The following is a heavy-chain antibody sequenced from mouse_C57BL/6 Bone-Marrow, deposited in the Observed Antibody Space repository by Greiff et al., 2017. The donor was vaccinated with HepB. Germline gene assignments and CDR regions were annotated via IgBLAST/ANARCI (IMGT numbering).Heavy chain of an antibody. CDR1: GFNIKDYY. Sequence: EVQLQQSGAELVRPGASVKLSCTASGFNIKDYYMHWVKQRPEQGLEWIGWIDPENGDTEYASKFQGKATITADTSSNTAYLQLSSLTSEDTAVYYCTTVFTVVATDWYFDVWGTGTTVTVSS. V-gene: IGHV14-4*01. D-gene: IGHD1-1*01. J-gene: IGHJ1*03. CDR2: IDPENGDT. CDR3: TTVFTVVATDWYFDV.